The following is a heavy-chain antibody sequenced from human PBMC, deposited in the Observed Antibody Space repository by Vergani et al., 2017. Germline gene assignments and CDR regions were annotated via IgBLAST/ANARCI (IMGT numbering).Heavy chain of an antibody. V-gene: IGHV3-21*01. CDR1: GFTFSSYS. Sequence: EVQLVESGGGLVKPGGSLRLSCAASGFTFSSYSMNWVRQAPGKGLEWVSSISSSSSYIYYADSVKGRFTISRDNAKNSLYLQMNSLRAEDTAVYYCASDVLLWFGEVTHAFDILGQGTMVTVSS. D-gene: IGHD3-10*01. J-gene: IGHJ3*02. CDR3: ASDVLLWFGEVTHAFDI. CDR2: ISSSSSYI.